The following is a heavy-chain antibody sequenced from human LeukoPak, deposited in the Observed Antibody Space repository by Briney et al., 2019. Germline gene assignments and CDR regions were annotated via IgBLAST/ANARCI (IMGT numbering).Heavy chain of an antibody. J-gene: IGHJ4*02. Sequence: GGSLRLSCAASGFTFSSYAMSWVRQAPGKGLEWVSAISGSGGSTYYADSVKGRFTISRDNSKNTLYLQMNSLRAEDTAVYYCARVLQWLGRFDYWGQGTLVTVSS. CDR2: ISGSGGST. D-gene: IGHD6-19*01. CDR3: ARVLQWLGRFDY. CDR1: GFTFSSYA. V-gene: IGHV3-23*01.